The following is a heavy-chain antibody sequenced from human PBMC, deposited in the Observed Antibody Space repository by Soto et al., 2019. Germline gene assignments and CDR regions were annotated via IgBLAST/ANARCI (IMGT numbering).Heavy chain of an antibody. CDR2: ISYDGSNK. D-gene: IGHD5-12*01. CDR1: GFTFSSYA. J-gene: IGHJ6*02. V-gene: IGHV3-30-3*01. Sequence: QVQLVESGGGVVQPGRSLRLSCAASGFTFSSYAMHWVRQAPGKGLEWVAVISYDGSNKYYADSVKGRFTISRDNSTNTLYLQMTTLRAEDTAVYYCARDYYRFNSGYGFSMDVWGQGTTVTVSS. CDR3: ARDYYRFNSGYGFSMDV.